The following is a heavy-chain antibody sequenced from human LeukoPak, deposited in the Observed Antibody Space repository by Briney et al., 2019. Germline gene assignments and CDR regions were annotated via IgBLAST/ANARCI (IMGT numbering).Heavy chain of an antibody. CDR2: IYGGGHT. Sequence: GGSLRLSCAASGFTVSSNYMSWVRQAPGKGLEWVSAIYGGGHTYYADSVKGRFTISRDNSKNTLYLQMNSLRAEDTAVYYCARDDTTMVDYWGQGTLVTVSS. D-gene: IGHD5-18*01. CDR1: GFTVSSNY. J-gene: IGHJ4*02. V-gene: IGHV3-53*01. CDR3: ARDDTTMVDY.